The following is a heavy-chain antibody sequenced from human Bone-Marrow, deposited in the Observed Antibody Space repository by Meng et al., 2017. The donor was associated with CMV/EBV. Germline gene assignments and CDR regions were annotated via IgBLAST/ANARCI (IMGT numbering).Heavy chain of an antibody. CDR1: GRSISSHDW. Sequence: SGRSISSHDWWSLVRQPTGKGLEWIGEVHHSGSTNYNPSLKSRVSISVDKSKNRFSLKLGSVTAADTAVYYCARTRQLWPYVALDYWGQGTLVTVSS. CDR3: ARTRQLWPYVALDY. D-gene: IGHD5-24*01. CDR2: VHHSGST. V-gene: IGHV4-4*02. J-gene: IGHJ4*02.